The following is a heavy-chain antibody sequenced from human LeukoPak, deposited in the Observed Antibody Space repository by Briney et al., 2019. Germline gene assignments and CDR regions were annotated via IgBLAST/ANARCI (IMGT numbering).Heavy chain of an antibody. Sequence: QTGGSLRLSCAASGFTFSSYWMHWVRQAPGKGLVWVSRINSDGSSTSYADSVKGRFTISRDNAKNTLYLQMNSLRAEDTAVYYCARDMSLFSGRSDLDYWGQGTLVTVSS. CDR1: GFTFSSYW. D-gene: IGHD3-10*01. CDR2: INSDGSST. J-gene: IGHJ4*02. V-gene: IGHV3-74*01. CDR3: ARDMSLFSGRSDLDY.